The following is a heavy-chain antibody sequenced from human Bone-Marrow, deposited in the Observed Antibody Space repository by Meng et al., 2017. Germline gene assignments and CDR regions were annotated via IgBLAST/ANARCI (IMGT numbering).Heavy chain of an antibody. CDR2: IAYDGSNK. D-gene: IGHD3-10*01. CDR1: GFTFSSYA. V-gene: IGHV3-30*01. CDR3: ARDRKGNYFDY. J-gene: IGHJ4*02. Sequence: GGSLRLSCAASGFTFSSYAMHWVPQAPGKGLEWVAVIAYDGSNKYYADSVKGRFTISRDNSKNTLYLQMNSLRAEDTAVYYCARDRKGNYFDYWGQGTLVTVSS.